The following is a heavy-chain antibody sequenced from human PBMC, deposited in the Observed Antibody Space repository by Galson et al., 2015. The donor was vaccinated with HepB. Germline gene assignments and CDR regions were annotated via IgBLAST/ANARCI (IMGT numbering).Heavy chain of an antibody. CDR1: EFTFSDYY. J-gene: IGHJ5*02. CDR2: ISNDGAYT. D-gene: IGHD4-17*01. V-gene: IGHV3-11*06. CDR3: ARDRGDYGDGNWFDP. Sequence: SLRLSCAASEFTFSDYYMSWIRQAPGKALVWISTISNDGAYTNYAASLKGRFTISRDNAKNSLFLQMNRLRAEDTAIYYCARDRGDYGDGNWFDPWGQGTLVSVSS.